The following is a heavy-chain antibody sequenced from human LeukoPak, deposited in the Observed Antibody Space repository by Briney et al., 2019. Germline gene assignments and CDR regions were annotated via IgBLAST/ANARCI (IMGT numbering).Heavy chain of an antibody. J-gene: IGHJ5*02. D-gene: IGHD5-18*01. CDR3: ARGGQLNWFDP. CDR1: GVSISSSY. Sequence: SEELSLTCTVSGVSISSSYWSWIRQPPWKGLEWIGYISYMGSISPIPSLSSRVTISVDTSKNQFSLRLTSVTAADTAMYYCARGGQLNWFDPWGQGTLVTVSS. CDR2: ISYMGSI. V-gene: IGHV4-59*01.